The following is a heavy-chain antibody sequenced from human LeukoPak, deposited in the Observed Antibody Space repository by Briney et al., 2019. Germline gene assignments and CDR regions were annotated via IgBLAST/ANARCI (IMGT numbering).Heavy chain of an antibody. Sequence: SETLSLTCTVPGDSISSNYWSWIRQPAGKGLEWIGRIYTSGRTDYNPSLKSRVTMSVDTSKNQVSLKLSSVTAADTALYYCARDQALNWNYDVFDYWGQGALVTVSS. D-gene: IGHD1-7*01. CDR1: GDSISSNY. V-gene: IGHV4-4*07. J-gene: IGHJ4*02. CDR2: IYTSGRT. CDR3: ARDQALNWNYDVFDY.